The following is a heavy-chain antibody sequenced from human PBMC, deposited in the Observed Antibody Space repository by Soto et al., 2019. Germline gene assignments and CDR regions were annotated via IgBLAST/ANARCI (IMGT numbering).Heavy chain of an antibody. V-gene: IGHV4-59*08. J-gene: IGHJ4*02. Sequence: PSETLSLTCTVSGGYINYYYWGWIRQPPGKGLEWIGYIYYRGNTNYNPSLKSRVTISLDTSKNQISLKLNSVTAADTAVYYCARHPGYYDVLTGYSTYYFDYWGQGILVTVSS. CDR3: ARHPGYYDVLTGYSTYYFDY. D-gene: IGHD3-9*01. CDR2: IYYRGNT. CDR1: GGYINYYY.